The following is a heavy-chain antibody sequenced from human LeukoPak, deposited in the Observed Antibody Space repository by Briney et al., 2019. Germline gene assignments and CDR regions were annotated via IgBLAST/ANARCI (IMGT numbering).Heavy chain of an antibody. CDR2: ISYDGSNK. CDR3: AKDGREWPRSLDY. D-gene: IGHD5-12*01. Sequence: GGSLRLSCAASGFTFSSYGMHWVRQAPGKGLEWVAVISYDGSNKYYADSVKDRFTISRDNSKNTLYLQMNSLRAEDTAVYYCAKDGREWPRSLDYWGQGTLVTVSS. V-gene: IGHV3-30*18. CDR1: GFTFSSYG. J-gene: IGHJ4*02.